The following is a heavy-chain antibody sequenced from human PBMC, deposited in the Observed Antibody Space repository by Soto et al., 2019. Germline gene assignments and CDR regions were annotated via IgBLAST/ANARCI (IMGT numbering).Heavy chain of an antibody. Sequence: EVQLVESWGGLVQPGVSLRLSCAASGFTFSNYGMHLVRQVPGKGLVWVVRIKGAGSSTNYADSVKARFTISRDNPQHTLFAHINRLTAEDTAVYSCARVITGHYAFDVWGQGNMVTVSS. D-gene: IGHD3-16*01. V-gene: IGHV3-74*01. CDR2: IKGAGSST. CDR3: ARVITGHYAFDV. J-gene: IGHJ3*01. CDR1: GFTFSNYG.